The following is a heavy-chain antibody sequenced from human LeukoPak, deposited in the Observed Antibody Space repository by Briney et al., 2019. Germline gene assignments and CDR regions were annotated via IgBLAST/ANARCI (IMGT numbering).Heavy chain of an antibody. CDR2: INHSGST. CDR1: GGSFSGYY. Sequence: SETLSLTCAVYGGSFSGYYWSWIRQPPGKGLEWIGEINHSGSTNYNPSLKSRVTISVDTSKNQFSLKLSSVTAADTAVYYCARDVSGYAWFDPWGQGTLVTVSS. D-gene: IGHD3-22*01. J-gene: IGHJ5*02. CDR3: ARDVSGYAWFDP. V-gene: IGHV4-34*01.